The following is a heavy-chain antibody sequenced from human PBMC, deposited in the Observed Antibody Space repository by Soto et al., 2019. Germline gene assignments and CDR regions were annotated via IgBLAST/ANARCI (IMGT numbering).Heavy chain of an antibody. D-gene: IGHD3-3*01. CDR1: GYTLTELS. CDR3: ARFKKVVPTFDNYYYFGMDV. V-gene: IGHV1-24*01. CDR2: FDPEDGET. Sequence: GASVKVSCKVSGYTLTELSMHWVRQAPGKGLEWMGGFDPEDGETIYAQKFQGRVTMTEDKSTDTAYMELSSLRSEDTAVYSSARFKKVVPTFDNYYYFGMDVWGQGTTVTVSS. J-gene: IGHJ6*02.